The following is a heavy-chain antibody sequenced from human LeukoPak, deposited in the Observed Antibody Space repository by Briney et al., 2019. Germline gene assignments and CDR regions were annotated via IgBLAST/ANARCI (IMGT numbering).Heavy chain of an antibody. J-gene: IGHJ4*02. D-gene: IGHD3-10*01. Sequence: ASVKVSCKASGYTFTGYYMHWVRQAPGQGLEWMGWINPNSGGTNYAQKFQGRVTMTRDMSISTAYMELSRLRSDDTAVYYCARVGAPMGNYFDYWGQGTLVTVSS. CDR2: INPNSGGT. V-gene: IGHV1-2*02. CDR1: GYTFTGYY. CDR3: ARVGAPMGNYFDY.